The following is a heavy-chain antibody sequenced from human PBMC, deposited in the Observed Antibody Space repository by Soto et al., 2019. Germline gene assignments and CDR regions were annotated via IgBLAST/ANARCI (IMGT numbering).Heavy chain of an antibody. J-gene: IGHJ6*02. CDR2: IFFSGNT. D-gene: IGHD4-4*01. CDR1: GGSILNGGHY. V-gene: IGHV4-31*03. CDR3: ARGSSYSNYYYYGMDV. Sequence: SETLSLTCTVSGGSILNGGHYWTWIRQHPGKGLEWIGRIFFSGNTHYNPALKSRLTFSLDTAKNQFSLKLTSVTAADTAVYYCARGSSYSNYYYYGMDVWGQGTTVTVSS.